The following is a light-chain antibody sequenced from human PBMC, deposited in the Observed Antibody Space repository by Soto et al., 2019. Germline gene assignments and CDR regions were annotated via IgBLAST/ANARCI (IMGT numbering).Light chain of an antibody. CDR3: CSYARSSTYV. CDR1: SGDVGSYNL. Sequence: QSVLTQPASVSGSPGQSITISCTGTSGDVGSYNLVSWYQQHPGKAPKLMIYEGSKRPSGVSNRFSGSKSGSTASLTISGLQAEDEADYYCCSYARSSTYVFGSGTQLTVL. J-gene: IGLJ7*01. V-gene: IGLV2-23*01. CDR2: EGS.